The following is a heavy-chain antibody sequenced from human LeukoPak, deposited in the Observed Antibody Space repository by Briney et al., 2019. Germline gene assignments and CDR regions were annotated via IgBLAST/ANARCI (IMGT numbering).Heavy chain of an antibody. Sequence: PGGSLRLSCAASGFTFSSYAMSWVRQAPGKGLEWVSAISGSGGSTYYADSVKGRFTISRDNSKSTLYLQMNSLRAEDTAVYYCAKPPPSGIVVVIPDAFDIWGQGTMVTVSS. J-gene: IGHJ3*02. CDR1: GFTFSSYA. V-gene: IGHV3-23*01. D-gene: IGHD3-22*01. CDR2: ISGSGGST. CDR3: AKPPPSGIVVVIPDAFDI.